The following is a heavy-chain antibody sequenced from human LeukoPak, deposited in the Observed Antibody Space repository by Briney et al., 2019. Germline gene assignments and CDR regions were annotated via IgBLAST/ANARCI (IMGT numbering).Heavy chain of an antibody. Sequence: PSETLSLTCTVSGGSISSYYWSWIRQPAGKGLEWIGRIYTSGSTNYNPSLKSRVTMSVDTSKNQFSLKLSSVTAADTAVYYCARAVSGYYGSGATPYYYYYMDVWGKGTTVTISS. V-gene: IGHV4-4*07. D-gene: IGHD3-10*01. J-gene: IGHJ6*03. CDR2: IYTSGST. CDR1: GGSISSYY. CDR3: ARAVSGYYGSGATPYYYYYMDV.